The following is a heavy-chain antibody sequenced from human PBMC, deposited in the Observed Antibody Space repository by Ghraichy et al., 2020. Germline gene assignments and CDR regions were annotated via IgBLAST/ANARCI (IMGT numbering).Heavy chain of an antibody. CDR2: IKSKTDGGTT. Sequence: GGSLRLSCAASGFTFSNAWMSWVRQAPGKGLEWVGRIKSKTDGGTTDYAAPVKGRFTISRVDSKNTLYLQMNSLKTEDTAVYYCTTHSGSYPNYYYGRDVWGQGTTVTVSS. V-gene: IGHV3-15*01. CDR1: GFTFSNAW. D-gene: IGHD1-26*01. CDR3: TTHSGSYPNYYYGRDV. J-gene: IGHJ6*02.